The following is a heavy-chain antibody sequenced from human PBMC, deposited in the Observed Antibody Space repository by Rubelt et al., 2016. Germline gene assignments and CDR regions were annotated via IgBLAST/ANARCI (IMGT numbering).Heavy chain of an antibody. CDR2: INSDGSST. J-gene: IGHJ4*02. CDR3: ARGSYYFDY. Sequence: QVPGKGLVWVSRINSDGSSTSYVDSVKGRFTISSDNAKNTLYLQMNSLRDEDTAVYYSARGSYYFDYWGQGTLVTVSS. D-gene: IGHD2-21*01. V-gene: IGHV3-74*01.